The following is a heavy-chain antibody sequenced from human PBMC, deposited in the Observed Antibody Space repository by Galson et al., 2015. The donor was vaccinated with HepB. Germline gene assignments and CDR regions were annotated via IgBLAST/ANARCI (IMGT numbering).Heavy chain of an antibody. CDR2: ISGSGGST. Sequence: SLRLSCAASGFTFSSYAMSWVRQAPGKGLEWVSAISGSGGSTYYADSVKGRFTISRDNSKNTLYLQMNSLRAEDTAVYYCAKDLPGTYNWNDGYYYYYGMGVWGQGTTVTVSS. CDR3: AKDLPGTYNWNDGYYYYYGMGV. D-gene: IGHD1-1*01. J-gene: IGHJ6*02. V-gene: IGHV3-23*01. CDR1: GFTFSSYA.